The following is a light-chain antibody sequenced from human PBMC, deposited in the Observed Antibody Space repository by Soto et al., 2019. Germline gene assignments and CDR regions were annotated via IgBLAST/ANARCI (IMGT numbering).Light chain of an antibody. CDR2: EVT. V-gene: IGLV2-14*01. CDR1: SGDVGRYNH. Sequence: QSVLTQPASVSGSPGQSITISCAGTSGDVGRYNHVAWYQQHPGKAPKLMIYEVTKRPSGVSNRFSGSKSGNTASLNISGLQAEDEADYYCISYTGSSTSYVFGTGTKVTVL. J-gene: IGLJ1*01. CDR3: ISYTGSSTSYV.